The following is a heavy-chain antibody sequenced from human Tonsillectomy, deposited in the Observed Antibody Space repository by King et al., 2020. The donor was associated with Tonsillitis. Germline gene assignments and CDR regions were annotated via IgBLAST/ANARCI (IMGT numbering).Heavy chain of an antibody. CDR3: AKDPTTYISGWSYYYYYGMDV. CDR2: ISYDGSNK. CDR1: GFTFSSYG. J-gene: IGHJ6*02. Sequence: VQLVESGGGVVQPGRSLRLSCAASGFTFSSYGMHWVRQAPGKGLEWVAVISYDGSNKYYADSVKGRFTISRDNSKNTLYLQMNSLRAEDTAVYYCAKDPTTYISGWSYYYYYGMDVWGQGTTVTVSS. V-gene: IGHV3-30*18. D-gene: IGHD6-19*01.